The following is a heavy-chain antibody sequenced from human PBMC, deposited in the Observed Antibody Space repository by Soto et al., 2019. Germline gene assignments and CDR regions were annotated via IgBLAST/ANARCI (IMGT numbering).Heavy chain of an antibody. CDR1: DGSRRSGGYC. CDR2: MYHSGST. V-gene: IGHV4-30-2*01. D-gene: IGHD3-10*01. CDR3: ASIWFGVFDY. J-gene: IGHJ4*01. Sequence: CHSCGVADGSRRSGGYCRSWIRQPPGKGLEWIGYMYHSGSTYYNPSLKSRVTISIDRSKNQISLKLDSVTAADTAIYYCASIWFGVFDYWGHGTLVTVSS.